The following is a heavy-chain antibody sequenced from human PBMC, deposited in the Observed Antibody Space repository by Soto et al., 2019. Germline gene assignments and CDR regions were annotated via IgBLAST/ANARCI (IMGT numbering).Heavy chain of an antibody. Sequence: SVKVSCKASGFTFTSSAVQWVRQARGQRLEWIGWIVVGSGNTNYAQKFQERVTITRDMSTSTAYMELSSLRSEDTVVYYCAAVSSDFDAFDIWGQGTMVTVSS. CDR3: AAVSSDFDAFDI. CDR2: IVVGSGNT. CDR1: GFTFTSSA. J-gene: IGHJ3*02. V-gene: IGHV1-58*01. D-gene: IGHD3-10*01.